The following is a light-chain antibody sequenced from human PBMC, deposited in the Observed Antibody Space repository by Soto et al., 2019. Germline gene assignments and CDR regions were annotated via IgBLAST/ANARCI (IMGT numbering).Light chain of an antibody. CDR3: QQLDSYPRT. J-gene: IGKJ1*01. V-gene: IGKV1-9*01. CDR2: TAS. CDR1: QGISSY. Sequence: DIQLTQSPSFLPASVGDRVTITCRASQGISSYLAWYQLKPGKAPKLLISTASTLQSGVPSRFSGSGSGTGFTLTISSLQPEDFATYYCQQLDSYPRTFGQGTKV.